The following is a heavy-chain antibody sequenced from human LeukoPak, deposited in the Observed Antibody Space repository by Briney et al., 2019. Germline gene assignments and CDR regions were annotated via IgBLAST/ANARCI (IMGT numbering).Heavy chain of an antibody. J-gene: IGHJ3*02. CDR1: GVSVSDGRYY. CDR3: ATPYCSSISCLDVFNM. CDR2: KYYSGSA. V-gene: IGHV4-31*03. Sequence: SQTLSLTCNVSGVSVSDGRYYWTWIRQHPGKGLEWIGYKYYSGSAKYNPSLKSRLTIPIDTSKNQFSLQLSSVTAADTATYYCATPYCSSISCLDVFNMWGQGTRVTVSS. D-gene: IGHD2-2*01.